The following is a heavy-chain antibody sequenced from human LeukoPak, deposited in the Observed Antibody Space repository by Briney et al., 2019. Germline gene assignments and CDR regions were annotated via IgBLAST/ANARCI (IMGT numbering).Heavy chain of an antibody. CDR2: INPNSGGT. CDR3: AREGVYRYFDWLPHYYYYGMDV. D-gene: IGHD3-9*01. CDR1: GYTFTGYY. J-gene: IGHJ6*02. V-gene: IGHV1-2*02. Sequence: ASVKVSCKASGYTFTGYYMHWVRQAPGQGLEWMGWINPNSGGTNYAQKFQGRVTMTRDTSISTAYMELSRLRSGDTAVYYCAREGVYRYFDWLPHYYYYGMDVWGQGTTVTVSS.